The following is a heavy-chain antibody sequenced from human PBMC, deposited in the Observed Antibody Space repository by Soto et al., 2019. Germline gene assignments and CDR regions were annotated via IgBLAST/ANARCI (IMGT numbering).Heavy chain of an antibody. V-gene: IGHV4-30-4*01. CDR3: ASDLYYDSSGYSPTFDY. CDR2: IYYSGST. D-gene: IGHD3-22*01. J-gene: IGHJ4*02. Sequence: SETLSLTCTVSGGSISSGDYYWSWIRQPPGKGLEWIGYIYYSGSTYYNPSLKSRVTISVDTSKNQFSLKLSSVTAADTAVYYCASDLYYDSSGYSPTFDYWGQGTLVTVSS. CDR1: GGSISSGDYY.